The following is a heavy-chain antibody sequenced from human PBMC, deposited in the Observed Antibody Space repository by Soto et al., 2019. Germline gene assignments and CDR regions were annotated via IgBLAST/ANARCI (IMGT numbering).Heavy chain of an antibody. CDR2: ISTNGGST. Sequence: EGSLRLSCLAFGCTFSSYAMHWGPQAPGKGLEYVSSISTNGGSTHYADSVKGRFTISRDNSKNTQYLQMSSLRADDTAVYYCVKGEYYYDSSGYYPFDYWGQGT. V-gene: IGHV3-64D*06. J-gene: IGHJ4*02. CDR3: VKGEYYYDSSGYYPFDY. D-gene: IGHD3-22*01. CDR1: GCTFSSYA.